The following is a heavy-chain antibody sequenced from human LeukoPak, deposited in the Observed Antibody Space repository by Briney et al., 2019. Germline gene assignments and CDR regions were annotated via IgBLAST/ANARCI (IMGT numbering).Heavy chain of an antibody. CDR2: IIPIFGTA. D-gene: IGHD3-10*01. J-gene: IGHJ4*02. CDR3: ARGDYYGSGSYYVTPFHFNY. CDR1: GGSFSNYA. V-gene: IGHV1-69*01. Sequence: SVTVSCKASGGSFSNYAINWVRQAPGQGLERVGGIIPIFGTADYAQGLQGRVTIIADESTSTAYMELNSLKSEDTAVYFCARGDYYGSGSYYVTPFHFNYWGQGTLVTVSS.